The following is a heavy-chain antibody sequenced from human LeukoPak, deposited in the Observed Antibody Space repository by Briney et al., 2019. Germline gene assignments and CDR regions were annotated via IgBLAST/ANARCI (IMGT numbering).Heavy chain of an antibody. V-gene: IGHV3-21*01. CDR1: GFTFSSYS. Sequence: GGSLRLSCAASGFTFSSYSMNWVRQAPGKGLEWVSSISSSSSYIYYADSVKGRFTISREYAKNSLYLQMNSVRAEDRAVYYCARGRYGSGSRWFDPWGQGTLVTVSS. D-gene: IGHD3-10*01. CDR3: ARGRYGSGSRWFDP. J-gene: IGHJ5*02. CDR2: ISSSSSYI.